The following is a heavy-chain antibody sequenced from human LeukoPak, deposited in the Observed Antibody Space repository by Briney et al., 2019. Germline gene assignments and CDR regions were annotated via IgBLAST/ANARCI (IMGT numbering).Heavy chain of an antibody. Sequence: GGSLRLSCVASGFTFDDYGMHWVRQAPGKGLEWVSGISWDSGSIGYADSVKGRFTISRDNAKNSLYLQMISLRADDAALYYCVKDLGWLGQTGMDVWGQGTTVTVSS. V-gene: IGHV3-9*01. CDR3: VKDLGWLGQTGMDV. J-gene: IGHJ6*02. CDR2: ISWDSGSI. D-gene: IGHD6-19*01. CDR1: GFTFDDYG.